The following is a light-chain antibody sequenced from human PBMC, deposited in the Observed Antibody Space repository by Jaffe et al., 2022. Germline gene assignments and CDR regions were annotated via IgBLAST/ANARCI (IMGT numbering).Light chain of an antibody. Sequence: EIILTQSPGTLSLSPGERATLSCRASQSVGSDYLAWYQQKPGQAPRLLIYDASSRATGIPDRFSGSGSGTDFTLTISRLEPEDFAVYYCQQYDRSPLYTFGQGTKLEIK. V-gene: IGKV3-20*01. CDR2: DAS. CDR1: QSVGSDY. CDR3: QQYDRSPLYT. J-gene: IGKJ2*01.